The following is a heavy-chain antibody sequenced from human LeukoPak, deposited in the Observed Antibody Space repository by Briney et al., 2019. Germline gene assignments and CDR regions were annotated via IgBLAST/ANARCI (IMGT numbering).Heavy chain of an antibody. CDR2: IYHSGST. CDR1: GISITYTYY. Sequence: SETLSLTCAVSGISITYTYYWGWIRQPPGKGLEWIGTIYHSGSTYYNPSLESRVTISVDTSKNQFSLNLSSVTAADTAVFYSARGVSDFWSGFKGYFDYWGQGSLVTVSS. V-gene: IGHV4-38-2*01. D-gene: IGHD3-3*01. J-gene: IGHJ4*02. CDR3: ARGVSDFWSGFKGYFDY.